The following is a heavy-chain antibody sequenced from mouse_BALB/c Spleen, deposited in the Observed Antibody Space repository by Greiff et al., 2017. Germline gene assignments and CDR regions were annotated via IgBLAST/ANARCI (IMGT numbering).Heavy chain of an antibody. Sequence: EVQLMESGGGLVKPGGSLKLSCAASGFTFSDYYMYWVRQTPEKRLEWVATISDGGSYTYYPDSVKGRFTISRDNAKNNLYLQMSSLKSEDTAMYYCARDLAYWGQGTLVTVSA. CDR3: ARDLAY. CDR2: ISDGGSYT. CDR1: GFTFSDYY. V-gene: IGHV5-4*02. J-gene: IGHJ3*01.